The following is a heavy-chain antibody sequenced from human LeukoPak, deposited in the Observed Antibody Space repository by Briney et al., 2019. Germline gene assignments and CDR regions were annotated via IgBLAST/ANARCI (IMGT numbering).Heavy chain of an antibody. CDR3: ARDRTGSTSWPRLDY. Sequence: VASVKVSCKASGGTFSSYAISWVRQAPGQGLEWMGGIIPIFGTANYAQKSQGRVTITADESTSTAYMELSSLRSEDTAVYYCARDRTGSTSWPRLDYWGQGTLVTVSP. CDR2: IIPIFGTA. J-gene: IGHJ4*02. V-gene: IGHV1-69*01. D-gene: IGHD2-2*01. CDR1: GGTFSSYA.